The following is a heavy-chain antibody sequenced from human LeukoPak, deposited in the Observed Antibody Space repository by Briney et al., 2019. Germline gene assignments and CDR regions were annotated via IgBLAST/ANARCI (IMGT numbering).Heavy chain of an antibody. CDR2: ISAYNGNT. CDR1: GYTFTSYG. Sequence: ASVKVSCKASGYTFTSYGISWVRQAPGQGLEWMGWISAYNGNTNYAQKLQGRVTMTTDTSTSAAYMELSRLRSDDTAVYYCARDHQLEGYAFDIWGQGTMVTVSS. D-gene: IGHD1-1*01. CDR3: ARDHQLEGYAFDI. J-gene: IGHJ3*02. V-gene: IGHV1-18*01.